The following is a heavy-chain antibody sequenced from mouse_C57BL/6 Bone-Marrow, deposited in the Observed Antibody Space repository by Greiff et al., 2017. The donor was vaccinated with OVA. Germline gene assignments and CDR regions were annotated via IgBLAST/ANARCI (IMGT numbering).Heavy chain of an antibody. D-gene: IGHD2-5*01. J-gene: IGHJ2*01. Sequence: VQLKQSGAELVRPGASVKLSCTASGFNIKDDYMHWVKQRPEQGLEWIGWIDPENGDTEYASKFQGKATITADTSSNTAYLQLSSLTSEDTAVYYCTTDYSNYGYFEYWGQGTTLTVSS. V-gene: IGHV14-4*01. CDR1: GFNIKDDY. CDR2: IDPENGDT. CDR3: TTDYSNYGYFEY.